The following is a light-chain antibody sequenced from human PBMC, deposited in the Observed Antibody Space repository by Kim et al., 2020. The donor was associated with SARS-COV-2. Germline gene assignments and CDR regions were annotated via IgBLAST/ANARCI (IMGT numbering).Light chain of an antibody. CDR3: MQALQTPLT. CDR2: LGS. Sequence: PASISCRSSQSLLHSNGYNYLHWYLQKPGQSPQLLIYLGSNRASGVPDRFSGSGSGTDFTLKISRVEAEDVGVYYCMQALQTPLTFGGGTKVEIK. V-gene: IGKV2-28*01. J-gene: IGKJ4*01. CDR1: QSLLHSNGYNY.